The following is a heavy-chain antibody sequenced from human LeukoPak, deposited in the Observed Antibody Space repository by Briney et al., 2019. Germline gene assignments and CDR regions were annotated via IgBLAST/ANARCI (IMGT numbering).Heavy chain of an antibody. CDR1: GGSISSSSYY. Sequence: SETLSLTCTVSGGSISSSSYYWGWVRQPPGKGLEWIGSIYYSGRAYSNPSLKSRVTISVDTSKNQFSLKLRSVTAADTAVYYCARQSQYHPHFDYWGQGTLVTVSS. CDR2: IYYSGRA. D-gene: IGHD4-11*01. CDR3: ARQSQYHPHFDY. J-gene: IGHJ4*02. V-gene: IGHV4-39*01.